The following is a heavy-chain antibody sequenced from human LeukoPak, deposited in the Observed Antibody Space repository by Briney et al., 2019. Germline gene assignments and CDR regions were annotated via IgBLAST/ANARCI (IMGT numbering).Heavy chain of an antibody. CDR1: GYTFTSYA. D-gene: IGHD2-15*01. Sequence: ASVKVSCKASGYTFTSYAMHWVRQAPGQRLEWMGRINAGNGNTKYSQKFQGRVTITRDTSASTAYMELSSLRSEDTAVYYCARDIKGSEVWLGSLNYWGQGTLVTVSS. V-gene: IGHV1-3*01. CDR2: INAGNGNT. J-gene: IGHJ4*02. CDR3: ARDIKGSEVWLGSLNY.